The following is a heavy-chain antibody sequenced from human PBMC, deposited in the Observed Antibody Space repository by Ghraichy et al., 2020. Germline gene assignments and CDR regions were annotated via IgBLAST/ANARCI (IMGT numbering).Heavy chain of an antibody. CDR2: IYYSGSS. D-gene: IGHD6-19*01. CDR3: ARQVEQWLVPGGALDI. Sequence: SETLSLTCSVSGGSLISTSDYWGWFRQSPGKGLEWIGSIYYSGSSYYNPSLKSRVTMSVDTSNNKFSLRLRSVTAADTAIYYCARQVEQWLVPGGALDIWGYGTKITVSS. V-gene: IGHV4-39*07. CDR1: GGSLISTSDY. J-gene: IGHJ3*02.